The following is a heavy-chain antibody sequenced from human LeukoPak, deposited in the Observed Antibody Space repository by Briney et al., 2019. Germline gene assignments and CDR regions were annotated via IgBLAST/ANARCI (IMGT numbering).Heavy chain of an antibody. Sequence: GTSLRLSCAASGFVFSTYGMHWVRQAPGKGLEWVAVISYDGSNKYYADSVKGRFTISRDNSKNTLYLQMNSLRAEDTAVYYCARDFWDSSGCYSGGDYWGQGTLVTVSS. CDR2: ISYDGSNK. CDR1: GFVFSTYG. V-gene: IGHV3-30*19. CDR3: ARDFWDSSGCYSGGDY. J-gene: IGHJ4*02. D-gene: IGHD3-22*01.